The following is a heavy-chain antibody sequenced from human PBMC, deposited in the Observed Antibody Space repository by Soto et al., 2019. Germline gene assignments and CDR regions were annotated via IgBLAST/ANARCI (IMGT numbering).Heavy chain of an antibody. Sequence: QVQLVESGGGAVQPGRSLRLSCAASGFGFSSYGMHWVRRAPGKGLGWVAVISYDGTNKYYADSVKGRFTISRDNSKNTLFLQMNSLRAEDTAVYYCAKDNRWETDYHYYAMDVWGQGTTVTVSS. CDR2: ISYDGTNK. CDR1: GFGFSSYG. D-gene: IGHD1-26*01. V-gene: IGHV3-30*18. CDR3: AKDNRWETDYHYYAMDV. J-gene: IGHJ6*02.